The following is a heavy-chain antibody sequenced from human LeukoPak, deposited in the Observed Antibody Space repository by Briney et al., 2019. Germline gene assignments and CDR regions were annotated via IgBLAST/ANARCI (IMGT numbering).Heavy chain of an antibody. D-gene: IGHD3-3*01. CDR1: GGSFSGYY. CDR2: INHSGST. Sequence: SETLSLTCAVYGGSFSGYYWSWIRQPPGKGLEWIGEINHSGSTNYNPSLKSRVTISVDTSKNQFSLKLSSVTAADTAVYYCARYPSPSTIVDYWGQGTLVTVSS. CDR3: ARYPSPSTIVDY. V-gene: IGHV4-34*01. J-gene: IGHJ4*02.